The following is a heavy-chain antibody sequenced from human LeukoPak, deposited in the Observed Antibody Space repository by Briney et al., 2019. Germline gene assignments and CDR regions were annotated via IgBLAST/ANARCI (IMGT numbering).Heavy chain of an antibody. CDR3: ARHFAYSSSSYFDY. D-gene: IGHD6-6*01. CDR1: GGSVSNYY. Sequence: SETLSLTCSVSGGSVSNYYWSWIRQPPGKGLEWIGYVYYTGSTNYNPSLKSRVTMFEDKSRNQFSLRLYSVTVADTAVYYCARHFAYSSSSYFDYWGQGSLVTVSS. J-gene: IGHJ4*02. V-gene: IGHV4-59*08. CDR2: VYYTGST.